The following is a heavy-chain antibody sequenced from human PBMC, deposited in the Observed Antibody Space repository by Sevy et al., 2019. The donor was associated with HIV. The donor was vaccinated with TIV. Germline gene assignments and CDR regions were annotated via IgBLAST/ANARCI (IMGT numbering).Heavy chain of an antibody. CDR1: GFNFSIYG. V-gene: IGHV3-33*01. D-gene: IGHD4-17*01. J-gene: IGHJ4*02. Sequence: GGSLTLSCAASGFNFSIYGMHWVRHAPGKGLEWVALIWYDGSNKYYADSVKGRFTISRDNSKNTLFLQMNSLRAEDTAVYYCARGRDYGNFDYWGQGTLVTVSS. CDR2: IWYDGSNK. CDR3: ARGRDYGNFDY.